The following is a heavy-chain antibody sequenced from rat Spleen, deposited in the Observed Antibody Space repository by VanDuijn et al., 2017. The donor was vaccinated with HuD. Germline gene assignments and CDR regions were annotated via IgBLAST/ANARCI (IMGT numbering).Heavy chain of an antibody. J-gene: IGHJ2*01. D-gene: IGHD1-2*01. CDR2: ITSGGGGT. Sequence: EVQLVESGGGLVQPGRSLKLSCAASGFTFSYFPMAWVRQTPEKGLEWVASITSGGGGTYYPDSVKGRFTISRDNVKSTLYLQMDSLRSEDTATYYCATHGTMAARSGYYFDYWGQGVVVTVSS. V-gene: IGHV5-25*01. CDR1: GFTFSYFP. CDR3: ATHGTMAARSGYYFDY.